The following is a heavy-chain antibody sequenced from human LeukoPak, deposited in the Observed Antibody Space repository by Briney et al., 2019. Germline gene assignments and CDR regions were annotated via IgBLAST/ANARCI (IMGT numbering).Heavy chain of an antibody. CDR1: GFTFSSYW. CDR2: IKQDGSEK. D-gene: IGHD2-15*01. V-gene: IGHV3-7*01. CDR3: ASSHPYCSGGSCYVDAFDT. J-gene: IGHJ3*02. Sequence: PGGSLRLSCAASGFTFSSYWMSWVRQAPGKGLEWVANIKQDGSEKYYVDSVKSRFTISRDNAKNSLYLQMNSLRAEDTAVYYCASSHPYCSGGSCYVDAFDTWAQGTMVTVSS.